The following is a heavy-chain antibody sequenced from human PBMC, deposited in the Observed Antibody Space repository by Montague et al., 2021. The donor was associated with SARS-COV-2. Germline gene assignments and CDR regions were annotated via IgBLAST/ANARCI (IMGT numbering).Heavy chain of an antibody. V-gene: IGHV4-59*01. J-gene: IGHJ5*02. D-gene: IGHD2-21*02. CDR2: IYYRGTT. CDR3: ARELQYNRFDP. CDR1: GGSIDSYY. Sequence: SETLSLTCTVSGGSIDSYYWSWLRQPPGKGLEWIGYIYYRGTTNYNPSLESRVTMSVDTSKNQFSLNLSSVTAADTAMYYCARELQYNRFDPWGQGTLVTVSS.